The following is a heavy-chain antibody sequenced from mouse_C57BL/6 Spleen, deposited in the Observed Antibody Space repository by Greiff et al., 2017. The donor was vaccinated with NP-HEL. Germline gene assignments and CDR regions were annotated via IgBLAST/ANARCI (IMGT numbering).Heavy chain of an antibody. CDR1: GFNIKDYY. V-gene: IGHV14-1*01. CDR2: IDPEDGDT. J-gene: IGHJ2*01. Sequence: EVQLQQSGAELVRPGASVKLSCTATGFNIKDYYMHWVKQRPEQGLEWIGRIDPEDGDTEYAPKFQGKATMTADTSSNTAYLQLSSLTSEDTAVYYCATGTTTVVAPYFDYWGQGTTLTVSS. D-gene: IGHD1-1*01. CDR3: ATGTTTVVAPYFDY.